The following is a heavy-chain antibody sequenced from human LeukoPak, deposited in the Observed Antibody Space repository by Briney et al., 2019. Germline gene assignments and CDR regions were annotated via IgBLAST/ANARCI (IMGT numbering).Heavy chain of an antibody. D-gene: IGHD2-15*01. CDR3: ARGWTPTDAFDI. CDR2: IYYSGST. J-gene: IGHJ3*02. Sequence: PSETLSLTCTVSGGSISSYYWSWIRQPPGKGLAWIGYIYYSGSTNYNPSLKSRVTISVDTSKNQFSLKLSSVTAADTAVYYCARGWTPTDAFDIWGQGTMVTVSS. CDR1: GGSISSYY. V-gene: IGHV4-59*01.